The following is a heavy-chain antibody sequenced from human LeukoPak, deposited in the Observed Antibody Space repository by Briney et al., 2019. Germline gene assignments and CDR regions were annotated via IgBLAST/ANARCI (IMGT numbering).Heavy chain of an antibody. Sequence: PSQTLSLTCTVSGGSISSGGYYWSWIRQHPGKGLEWIGYIYYSGSTYYNPSPKSRVIISVDTSKNQFSLKLSSMTAADTAVYYCARERTYYFDYWGQGTQVTVSS. CDR2: IYYSGST. CDR3: ARERTYYFDY. V-gene: IGHV4-30-4*08. CDR1: GGSISSGGYY. J-gene: IGHJ4*02.